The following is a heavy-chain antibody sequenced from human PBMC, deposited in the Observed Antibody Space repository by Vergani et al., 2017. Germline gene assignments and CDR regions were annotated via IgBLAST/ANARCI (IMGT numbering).Heavy chain of an antibody. CDR2: MYYSGRT. CDR1: GGSISNYY. J-gene: IGHJ4*02. CDR3: AGLQCGAAAPDY. D-gene: IGHD6-13*01. Sequence: QVQLQESCPGLVKPSETLSLTCTVSGGSISNYYWNWIRQPPGKGLEWIGYMYYSGRTNYNPSLKSRVTMLVDTSKNQFSLKLTSVTAADTAVYFCAGLQCGAAAPDYWGQGTLVIVSS. V-gene: IGHV4-59*01.